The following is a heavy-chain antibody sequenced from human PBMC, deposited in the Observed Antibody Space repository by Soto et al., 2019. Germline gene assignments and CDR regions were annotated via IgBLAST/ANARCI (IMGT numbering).Heavy chain of an antibody. Sequence: SETLSLTCTVSGDSISSYYWSWIRQPPGKGLEWIGYIYYSGSTNYNPSLKSRVTISVATSKNQFSLKLSSVTAADTAVYYCARRKRSSSSFDYWGQGTLVTVSS. D-gene: IGHD2-2*01. CDR1: GDSISSYY. CDR3: ARRKRSSSSFDY. V-gene: IGHV4-59*08. J-gene: IGHJ4*02. CDR2: IYYSGST.